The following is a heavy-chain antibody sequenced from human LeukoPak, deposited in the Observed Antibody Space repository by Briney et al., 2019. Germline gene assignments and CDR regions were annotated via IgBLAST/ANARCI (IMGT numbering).Heavy chain of an antibody. Sequence: GSVKVSCKASGYTFTSYGISWVRQAPGQGLEWMGWISAYNGNTNYAQKLQGRVTMTTDTSTSTAYMELRSLRSDDTAVYYCARDSVVVVAAYYYYFGMDVWGQGTTVTVSS. CDR1: GYTFTSYG. CDR3: ARDSVVVVAAYYYYFGMDV. J-gene: IGHJ6*02. V-gene: IGHV1-18*01. D-gene: IGHD2-15*01. CDR2: ISAYNGNT.